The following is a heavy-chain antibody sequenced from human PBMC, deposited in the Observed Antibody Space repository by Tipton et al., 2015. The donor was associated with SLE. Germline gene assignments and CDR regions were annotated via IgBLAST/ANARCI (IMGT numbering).Heavy chain of an antibody. CDR2: IFHSGNT. V-gene: IGHV4-31*03. Sequence: TLSLTCTVSGGSSSSGDYPWISSGGYYWSWIRQHPGKGLEWIGFIFHSGNTYYNPSLKSRVFISVDTSKNQFSLRVNSVTAADTAVYYCARDRSSSPGYMDVRGRGTTVIVSS. J-gene: IGHJ6*04. CDR3: ARDRSSSPGYMDV. CDR1: GGSSSSGDYPWISSGGYY. D-gene: IGHD6-6*01.